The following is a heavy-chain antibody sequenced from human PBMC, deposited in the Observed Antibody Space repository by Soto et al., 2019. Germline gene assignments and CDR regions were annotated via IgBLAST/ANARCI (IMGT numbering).Heavy chain of an antibody. J-gene: IGHJ4*02. D-gene: IGHD6-19*01. CDR1: GFTFTNYA. Sequence: EVQLLESGGGLVQPGGSLRLSCAASGFTFTNYAMTWVRQAPGKGLEWVSAITSSGRTYYEDSVKGRFTISRDNYKNTLYLQMNSLRAEDTAIFYCAKDSSAWYDVVDYWGQGTLVTVSS. CDR2: ITSSGRT. V-gene: IGHV3-23*01. CDR3: AKDSSAWYDVVDY.